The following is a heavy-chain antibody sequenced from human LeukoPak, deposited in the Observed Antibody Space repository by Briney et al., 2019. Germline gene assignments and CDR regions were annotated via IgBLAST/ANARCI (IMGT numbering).Heavy chain of an antibody. J-gene: IGHJ4*02. CDR3: ARIGGYFDS. Sequence: LSETLSLTCTVSGGSISSYYWSWIRQPPGEGLEWIGYIYYSESTNYNPSPKRRVTISVDTSKNNFSLNLRSVTSADTAVLYCARIGGYFDSWGKGTLVTVSS. V-gene: IGHV4-59*01. CDR1: GGSISSYY. CDR2: IYYSEST.